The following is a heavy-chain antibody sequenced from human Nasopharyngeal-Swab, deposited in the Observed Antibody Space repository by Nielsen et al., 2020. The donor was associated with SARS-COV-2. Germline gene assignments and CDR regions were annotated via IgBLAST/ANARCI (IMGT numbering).Heavy chain of an antibody. CDR3: ARGATILGGHASRMDV. CDR2: ISSSSSTI. D-gene: IGHD3-3*01. V-gene: IGHV3-48*02. Sequence: GGSLRLSCAASGFTFSSYSMNWVRQAPGKGLEWVSYISSSSSTIYYADSVKGRFTISRDNAKNSLYLQMNSLRDEDTAVYYCARGATILGGHASRMDVWGQGTTATVSS. CDR1: GFTFSSYS. J-gene: IGHJ6*02.